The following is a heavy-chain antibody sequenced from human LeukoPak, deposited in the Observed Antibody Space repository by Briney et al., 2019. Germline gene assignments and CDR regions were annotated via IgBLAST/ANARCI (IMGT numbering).Heavy chain of an antibody. Sequence: GGSLRLSCTASGFTFSSYAMHWVRQAPGKGLEWVAVISYDGSNKYYADSVKGRFTISRDNSKNTLYLQMNSLRAEDTAVYYCASGDHWYRLDYWGQGTLVSVSS. CDR1: GFTFSSYA. V-gene: IGHV3-30-3*01. D-gene: IGHD6-13*01. J-gene: IGHJ4*02. CDR2: ISYDGSNK. CDR3: ASGDHWYRLDY.